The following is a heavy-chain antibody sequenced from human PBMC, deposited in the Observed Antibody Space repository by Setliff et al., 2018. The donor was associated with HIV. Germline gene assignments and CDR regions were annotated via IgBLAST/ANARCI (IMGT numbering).Heavy chain of an antibody. CDR1: GGTFRKYA. V-gene: IGHV1-69*05. Sequence: ASVKVSCKASGGTFRKYAISWVRQAPGQGLEWMGGIIPIFGIANYAQKFQDRVTSTTDESTTTAYMELSSLRSEDTAVYYCARQPYYDDDGTNLPSEWRVLGWGQGTLVTVSS. CDR3: ARQPYYDDDGTNLPSEWRVLG. CDR2: IIPIFGIA. D-gene: IGHD3-16*01. J-gene: IGHJ4*02.